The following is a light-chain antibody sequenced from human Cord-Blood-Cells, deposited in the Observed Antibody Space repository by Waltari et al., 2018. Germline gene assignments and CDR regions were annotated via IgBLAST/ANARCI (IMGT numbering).Light chain of an antibody. J-gene: IGKJ4*01. CDR1: QSVTSN. Sequence: EIVMTQSPATLSVSPGARATLSCRASQSVTSNLAWYQQQPGQAPRLLIYGASTRATGIPARFSGSRSGTEFTLTISSLQSEDFAVYYCQQYNSWPKLTFGGGTKVEIK. V-gene: IGKV3-15*01. CDR2: GAS. CDR3: QQYNSWPKLT.